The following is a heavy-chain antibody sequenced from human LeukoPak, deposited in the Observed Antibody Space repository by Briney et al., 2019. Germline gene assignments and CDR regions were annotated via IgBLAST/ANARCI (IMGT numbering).Heavy chain of an antibody. D-gene: IGHD3-16*02. Sequence: ASVKVSCKVSGYTLTELSMPWVRQAPGKGLEWMGGFDPEDGETIYAQKFQGRVTMTEDTSTDTAYMELSSLRSEDTAVYYCATDQLYYDYVWGSYRRGYFDYWGQGTLVTVSS. V-gene: IGHV1-24*01. CDR1: GYTLTELS. CDR3: ATDQLYYDYVWGSYRRGYFDY. J-gene: IGHJ4*02. CDR2: FDPEDGET.